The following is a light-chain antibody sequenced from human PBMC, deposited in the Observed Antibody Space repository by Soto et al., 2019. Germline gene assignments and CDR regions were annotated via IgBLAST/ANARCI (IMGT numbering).Light chain of an antibody. V-gene: IGKV3-20*01. CDR1: QSVSTSN. J-gene: IGKJ1*01. CDR3: QQYDNSVWT. CDR2: GAS. Sequence: IVLTQSPGTLSSTPGERATLSCSASQSVSTSNLAWYQQRPGQAPRLLIYGASRRATGIPDRFSGSGSGTDFTLTISRLEPEDLAVYYCQQYDNSVWTFGQGTKV.